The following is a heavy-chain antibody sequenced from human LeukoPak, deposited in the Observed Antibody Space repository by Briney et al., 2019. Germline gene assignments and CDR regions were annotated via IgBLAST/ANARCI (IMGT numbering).Heavy chain of an antibody. CDR3: ARRVSSSWYMYYFDY. CDR1: GGSISSSSYY. D-gene: IGHD6-13*01. J-gene: IGHJ4*02. Sequence: SETLSLTCTVSGGSISSSSYYWGWIRQPPGKGLEWIGSIYYSGSTYYNPSLKSRVTISVDTSKNQFSLKLSSVTAADTAVYYCARRVSSSWYMYYFDYWGQGTLVTVSS. V-gene: IGHV4-39*01. CDR2: IYYSGST.